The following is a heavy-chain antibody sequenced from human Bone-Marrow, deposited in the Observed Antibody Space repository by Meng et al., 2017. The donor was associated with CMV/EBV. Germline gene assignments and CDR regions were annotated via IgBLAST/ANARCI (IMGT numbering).Heavy chain of an antibody. CDR2: INPNSGGT. CDR3: ARGYCSSTSCETSEQTFDY. CDR1: GYTFTGYY. J-gene: IGHJ4*02. Sequence: ASVKVSCKASGYTFTGYYMHWVRQAPGQGLEWMGWINPNSGGTNYAQKLQGRVTMTRDTSISTAYMELSRLRSDDTAVYYGARGYCSSTSCETSEQTFDYWGQGTLVTVSS. V-gene: IGHV1-2*02. D-gene: IGHD2-2*01.